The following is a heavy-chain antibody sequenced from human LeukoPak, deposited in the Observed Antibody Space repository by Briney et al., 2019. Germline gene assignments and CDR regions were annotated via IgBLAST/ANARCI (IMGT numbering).Heavy chain of an antibody. J-gene: IGHJ6*02. CDR2: IWYDGSNK. CDR1: GFTFSSYG. V-gene: IGHV3-33*01. D-gene: IGHD2-2*01. CDR3: ARDLRYCSSTSCYYYYGMDV. Sequence: QSGGSLRLSCAASGFTFSSYGMHWVRQAPGKGLEWVAVIWYDGSNKYYADSVKGRFTISRDNSKNTLYLQMNSLRAEDTAVYYCARDLRYCSSTSCYYYYGMDVWGQGTTVTVSS.